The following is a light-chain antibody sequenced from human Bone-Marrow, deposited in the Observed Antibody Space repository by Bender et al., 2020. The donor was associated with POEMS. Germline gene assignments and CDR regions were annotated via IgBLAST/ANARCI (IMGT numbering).Light chain of an antibody. J-gene: IGLJ1*01. V-gene: IGLV3-1*01. CDR2: QDT. Sequence: SYELTQPPSVSVSPGQTATITCSGDKLGDKYACWYQQKPGQSPVMVIYQDTKRPSGIPERFSGSNSGNTATLTISGTQSMDEADYYCQTWDSSACVFGDGTKVTVL. CDR1: KLGDKY. CDR3: QTWDSSACV.